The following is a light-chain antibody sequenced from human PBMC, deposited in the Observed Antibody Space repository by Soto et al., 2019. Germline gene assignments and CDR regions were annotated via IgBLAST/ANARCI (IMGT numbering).Light chain of an antibody. Sequence: DIQVTQSPSSLSASVGDRVTITCRTSQTINTYLNWYQQQPGKAPKLLIFAASTLHSGVPSRFSGSGSGTDFTLTITSLQPEDFATYYCQQGSSAPFTFGQGTQLEV. CDR2: AAS. V-gene: IGKV1-39*01. J-gene: IGKJ2*01. CDR3: QQGSSAPFT. CDR1: QTINTY.